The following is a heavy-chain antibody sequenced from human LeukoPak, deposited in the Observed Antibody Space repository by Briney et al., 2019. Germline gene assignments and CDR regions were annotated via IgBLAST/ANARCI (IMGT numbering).Heavy chain of an antibody. D-gene: IGHD5-18*01. Sequence: GGSLRLSCAASGFTFSSYAMSWVRQAPGKGLEWVSAISGSGGSTYYTDPVKGRFTISRDNSKNTLYLQMNSLRAEETAVNYCAKLGDTAMGIVYYYYMEVWGKGTTVTVSS. V-gene: IGHV3-23*01. CDR3: AKLGDTAMGIVYYYYMEV. CDR1: GFTFSSYA. J-gene: IGHJ6*03. CDR2: ISGSGGST.